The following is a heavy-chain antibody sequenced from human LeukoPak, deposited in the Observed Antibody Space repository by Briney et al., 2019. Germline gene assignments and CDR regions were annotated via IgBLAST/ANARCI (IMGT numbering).Heavy chain of an antibody. J-gene: IGHJ6*02. CDR2: INSDGSST. D-gene: IGHD5-12*01. CDR1: GFTFSSYW. CDR3: ARVAPDLLGYYYGMDV. Sequence: GGSLRLSCAASGFTFSSYWMHWVRQAPGKGLVWVSRINSDGSSTSYADSVKGRFTISRDNAKNTLYLQMNSLRAEDTAVYYCARVAPDLLGYYYGMDVWGQGTTVTVSS. V-gene: IGHV3-74*01.